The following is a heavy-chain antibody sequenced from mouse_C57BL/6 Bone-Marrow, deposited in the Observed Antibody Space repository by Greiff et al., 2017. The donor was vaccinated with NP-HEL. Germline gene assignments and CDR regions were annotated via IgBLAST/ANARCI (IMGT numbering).Heavy chain of an antibody. J-gene: IGHJ3*01. CDR3: AIEGHYYYGSSFAY. CDR1: GYTFTSYG. D-gene: IGHD1-1*01. V-gene: IGHV1-81*01. Sequence: QVQLQQSGAELARPGASVKLSCKASGYTFTSYGISWVKQRTGQGLEWIGEIYPRSGNTYYNEKFKGKATLTADKSSSTAYMELRSLTSEDSAVYFCAIEGHYYYGSSFAYWGQGTLVTVSA. CDR2: IYPRSGNT.